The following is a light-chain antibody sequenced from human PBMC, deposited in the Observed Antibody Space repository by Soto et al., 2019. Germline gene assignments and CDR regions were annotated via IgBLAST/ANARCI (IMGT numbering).Light chain of an antibody. J-gene: IGKJ3*01. Sequence: EIVMTQSPATLSVSPGERATLSCRASQSVSGNLAWYQQKPGQAHRLLIYAASTRATGIPARFSGSGSGTEFTLTISSLQSEDFAVYYCQQYNNWPPITFGPGTKVDIK. CDR2: AAS. CDR3: QQYNNWPPIT. CDR1: QSVSGN. V-gene: IGKV3-15*01.